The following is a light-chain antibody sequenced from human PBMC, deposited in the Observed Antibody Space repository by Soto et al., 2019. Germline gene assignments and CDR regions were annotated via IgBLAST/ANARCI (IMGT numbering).Light chain of an antibody. CDR1: QSISSW. CDR2: DAS. CDR3: QQYNSYLIT. J-gene: IGKJ5*01. Sequence: DIQMTQSPSTLSASVGDRVTITCRASQSISSWLAWYQQKPGKASKLLIYDASSLESGVPLRFSGSGSGTEFTLTISSLQPDDFATYYCQQYNSYLITFGQGTRLEIK. V-gene: IGKV1-5*01.